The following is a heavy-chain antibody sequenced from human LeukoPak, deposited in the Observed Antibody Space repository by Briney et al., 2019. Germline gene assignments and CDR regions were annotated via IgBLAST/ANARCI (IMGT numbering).Heavy chain of an antibody. CDR1: GGSIGTHY. CDR2: VYTNGRP. J-gene: IGHJ4*02. Sequence: PSETLSLTCAVSGGSIGTHYWSWIWQPAGEGLEWIGRVYTNGRPDYNPSLKSRVTMSVDTSKNHFSLKLSSVTAADTAVYYCARDRLLGGPSSKYGFDFWGQGSLVTVSS. D-gene: IGHD3-3*01. V-gene: IGHV4-4*07. CDR3: ARDRLLGGPSSKYGFDF.